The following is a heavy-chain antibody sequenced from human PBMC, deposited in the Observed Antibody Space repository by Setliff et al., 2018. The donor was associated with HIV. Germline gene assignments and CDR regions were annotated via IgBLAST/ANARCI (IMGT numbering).Heavy chain of an antibody. CDR1: GFTFSNYA. CDR3: ARETMYDSRGYLSHYFDY. V-gene: IGHV3-30-3*01. CDR2: ISYDGSNK. Sequence: GGSLRLSCAASGFTFSNYAMHWVRQAPGKGLEWVAVISYDGSNKYYADSVKGRFTISRDNSKNTLYLQMNSLRVEDTAVYYCARETMYDSRGYLSHYFDYWGQGTPVTISS. D-gene: IGHD3-22*01. J-gene: IGHJ4*02.